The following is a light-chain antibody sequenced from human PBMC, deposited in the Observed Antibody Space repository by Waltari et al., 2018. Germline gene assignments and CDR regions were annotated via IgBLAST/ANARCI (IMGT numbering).Light chain of an antibody. Sequence: EIVMTQSPATLSGSPGERATLSCRASQSVTSNLAWYQQKPGQAPRLLIYRASTRATGFPARFSGSGSGTEFTLTISSLQPEDFAVYHCHQYNDWPRTFGQGTKVEIK. J-gene: IGKJ1*01. CDR3: HQYNDWPRT. CDR1: QSVTSN. CDR2: RAS. V-gene: IGKV3-15*01.